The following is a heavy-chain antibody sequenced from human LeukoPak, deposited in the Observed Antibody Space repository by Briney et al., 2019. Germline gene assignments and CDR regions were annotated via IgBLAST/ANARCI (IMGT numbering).Heavy chain of an antibody. V-gene: IGHV4-4*07. Sequence: SEILSLTCTVSGGSISSYYWSWIRQPAGKGLEWIGRVYTSGSNYNPSLKSRVTMSLDTSKSQFSLNLSSLTAADTAVYYCAAGSYNPYDAFDIWGQGTMVTVSS. D-gene: IGHD3-10*01. J-gene: IGHJ3*02. CDR1: GGSISSYY. CDR3: AAGSYNPYDAFDI. CDR2: VYTSGS.